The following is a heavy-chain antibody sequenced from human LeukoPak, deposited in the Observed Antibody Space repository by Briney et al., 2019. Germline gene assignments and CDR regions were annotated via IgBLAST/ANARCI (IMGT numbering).Heavy chain of an antibody. J-gene: IGHJ4*02. V-gene: IGHV3-15*01. Sequence: PGGSLRLSCAASGFTFSNAWMSWVRQAPGKGLEWVGRIKSKTDGGTTDYAAPVKGRFTISRDDSKNTLYLQMNSLITEDTAVYYCTTWELKYRQTVDYWGQGTLVTVSS. CDR1: GFTFSNAW. CDR3: TTWELKYRQTVDY. D-gene: IGHD1-26*01. CDR2: IKSKTDGGTT.